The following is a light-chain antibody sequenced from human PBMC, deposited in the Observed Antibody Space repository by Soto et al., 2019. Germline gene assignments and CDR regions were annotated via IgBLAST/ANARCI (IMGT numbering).Light chain of an antibody. CDR2: GAS. CDR3: QHYVNTLPSVS. CDR1: QSLSSSY. V-gene: IGKV3-20*01. Sequence: LKKSVCTVSLNQGERATLSCRASQSLSSSYLVWYQQKPGQAPRLLIYGASSRATGIPDRFSGSGSGTDFTLTISRLYPEDFAVYYCQHYVNTLPSVSFG. J-gene: IGKJ2*03.